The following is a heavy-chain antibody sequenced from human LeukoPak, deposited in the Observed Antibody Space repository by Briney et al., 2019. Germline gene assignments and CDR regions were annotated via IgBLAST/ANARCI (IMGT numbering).Heavy chain of an antibody. Sequence: PSETLSLTCAVYGGSFSGYYWSWIRQPPGKGLEWIGEINHSGSTNYNPSLKSRATISVDTSKNQFSLKLSSVTAADTAVYYCARAYGAWDYWGQGTLVTVSS. CDR1: GGSFSGYY. CDR3: ARAYGAWDY. CDR2: INHSGST. V-gene: IGHV4-34*01. D-gene: IGHD4-17*01. J-gene: IGHJ4*02.